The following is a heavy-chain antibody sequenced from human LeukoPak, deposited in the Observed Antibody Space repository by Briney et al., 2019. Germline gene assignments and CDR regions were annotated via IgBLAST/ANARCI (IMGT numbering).Heavy chain of an antibody. J-gene: IGHJ6*03. V-gene: IGHV3-48*03. CDR2: ISSSGSTI. CDR1: GFTFSSYE. D-gene: IGHD3-3*01. CDR3: ARPNARITIFGVVIRHYYYMDV. Sequence: GGSLRLSCAASGFTFSSYEMDWVRQAPGKGLEWVSYISSSGSTIYYADSVKGRFTISRDNAKNSLYLQMNSLRAEDTAVYYCARPNARITIFGVVIRHYYYMDVWGKGTTVTVSS.